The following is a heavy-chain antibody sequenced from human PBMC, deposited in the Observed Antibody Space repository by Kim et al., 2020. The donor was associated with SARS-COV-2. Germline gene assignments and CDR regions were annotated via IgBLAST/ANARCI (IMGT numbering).Heavy chain of an antibody. D-gene: IGHD3-3*01. V-gene: IGHV3-64D*09. Sequence: GGSLRLSCSTSGFTFRNYGMHWIRQTPGKGLQYVAAIGGSGATTYYIDSVKDRFTISRDNSMNALYLQISRLRVDDTAVYYCVPAGRDASDFLFDSWGQGTRVIDSS. CDR2: IGGSGATT. J-gene: IGHJ4*02. CDR3: VPAGRDASDFLFDS. CDR1: GFTFRNYG.